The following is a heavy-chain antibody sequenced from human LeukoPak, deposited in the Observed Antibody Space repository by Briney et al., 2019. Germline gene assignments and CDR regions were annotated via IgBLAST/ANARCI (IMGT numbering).Heavy chain of an antibody. V-gene: IGHV3-11*01. CDR3: ARDGPLGAFDI. CDR2: ISSSGSNI. Sequence: GLPLSLPCAVSGFIFSDYYMSWIRQAPGKGLEWVSYISSSGSNIYYTDSVKGRFTISRDNAKHSLYLQMNSLRAEDTAVYYCARDGPLGAFDIWGQGTMVTVSS. CDR1: GFIFSDYY. J-gene: IGHJ3*02.